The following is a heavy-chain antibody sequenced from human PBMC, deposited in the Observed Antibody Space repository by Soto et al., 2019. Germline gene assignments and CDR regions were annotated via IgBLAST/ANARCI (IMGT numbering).Heavy chain of an antibody. Sequence: SVKVSCKASRYTFTGYYMHWVRQAGGKGLEWMGWINPNSWGTNYAHKFQGRVTMTRDTSISTDYMEMSRLRSDDTAVYYCARDSGYSDGSWWYFDYWGQGTLVTVSS. CDR3: ARDSGYSDGSWWYFDY. CDR2: INPNSWGT. J-gene: IGHJ4*02. CDR1: RYTFTGYY. D-gene: IGHD5-18*01. V-gene: IGHV1-2*02.